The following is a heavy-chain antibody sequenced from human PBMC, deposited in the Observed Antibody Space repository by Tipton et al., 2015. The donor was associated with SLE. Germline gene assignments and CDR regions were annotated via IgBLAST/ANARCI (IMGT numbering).Heavy chain of an antibody. V-gene: IGHV4-59*01. CDR3: ARGGYGDPGHSYFDY. Sequence: TLSLTCTVSGGSISTNYYWGWVRQSPGKGLEWIGYIYCSGSTHYNPSLKSRVTISVDTSNNQFSLKLNSVTAADTAVYYCARGGYGDPGHSYFDYWGQGTLVTVSS. CDR1: GGSISTNYY. J-gene: IGHJ4*02. D-gene: IGHD4-17*01. CDR2: IYCSGST.